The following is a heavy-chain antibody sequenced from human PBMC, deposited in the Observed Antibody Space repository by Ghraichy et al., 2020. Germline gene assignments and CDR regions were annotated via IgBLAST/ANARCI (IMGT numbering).Heavy chain of an antibody. J-gene: IGHJ3*02. Sequence: LSLTCAASGFTFSSYAMHWVRQAPGKGLEWVAVISYDGSNKYYADSVKGRFTISRDNSKNTLYLQMNSLRAEDTAVYYCARDRPSGKQWLADHHDAFDIWGEGTMVTVSS. CDR3: ARDRPSGKQWLADHHDAFDI. V-gene: IGHV3-30*04. CDR2: ISYDGSNK. CDR1: GFTFSSYA. D-gene: IGHD6-19*01.